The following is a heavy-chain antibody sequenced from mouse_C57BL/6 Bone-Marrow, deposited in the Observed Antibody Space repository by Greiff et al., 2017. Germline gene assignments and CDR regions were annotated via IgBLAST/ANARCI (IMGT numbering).Heavy chain of an antibody. J-gene: IGHJ1*03. CDR3: AGDALYYGSSYWYFDV. CDR1: GFTFSDFY. Sequence: EVQGVESGGGLVQPGRSLRLSCATSGFTFSDFYMEWVRQAPGKGLEWIAASRNKANDYTTEYSVSVKGRFIDSIDTSQNILYLRMNAMRAEDTAIYYCAGDALYYGSSYWYFDVWGTGTTVTVSS. V-gene: IGHV7-1*01. D-gene: IGHD1-1*01. CDR2: SRNKANDYTT.